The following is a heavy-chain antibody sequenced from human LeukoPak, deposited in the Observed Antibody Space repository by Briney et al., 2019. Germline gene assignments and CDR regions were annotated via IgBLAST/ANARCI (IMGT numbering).Heavy chain of an antibody. CDR1: GGTFSSYA. D-gene: IGHD3-10*01. CDR3: AGFDYYSSRGYFQH. V-gene: IGHV1-69*01. J-gene: IGHJ1*01. Sequence: SVKVSCKASGGTFSSYAISWVRQAPGQGLEWMGGIIPIFGTANYAQKFQGRVTITADESTSTAYMELSSLRSEDTAVYYCAGFDYYSSRGYFQHWGQGTLVTVSS. CDR2: IIPIFGTA.